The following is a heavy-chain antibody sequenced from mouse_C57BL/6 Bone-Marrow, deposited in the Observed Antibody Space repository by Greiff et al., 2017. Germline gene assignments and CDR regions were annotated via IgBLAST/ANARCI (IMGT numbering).Heavy chain of an antibody. Sequence: VQLQQSGAELVRPGASVKLSCTASGFNIKDDYMHWVKQRPEQGLEWIGWIDPENGDPEYASKFQGQATITADPSSNTAYLQLSSLTSEDTAVYYCTSNFLYYFDYWGQGTTLTVSS. V-gene: IGHV14-4*01. J-gene: IGHJ2*01. CDR2: IDPENGDP. CDR3: TSNFLYYFDY. CDR1: GFNIKDDY.